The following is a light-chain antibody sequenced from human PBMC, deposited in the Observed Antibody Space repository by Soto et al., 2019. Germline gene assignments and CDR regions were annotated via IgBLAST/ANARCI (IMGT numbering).Light chain of an antibody. J-gene: IGKJ2*01. CDR1: QSVNSN. CDR2: GAS. CDR3: QQYNNRPPDT. Sequence: EIVMTQSPATLSESPGERATLSCRASQSVNSNLAWYQQKPGQAPRLLIYGASTRAAGIPARFSGSGSGTEFSLTISSLQSEDFAVYYCQQYNNRPPDTFGQGTKLEIK. V-gene: IGKV3-15*01.